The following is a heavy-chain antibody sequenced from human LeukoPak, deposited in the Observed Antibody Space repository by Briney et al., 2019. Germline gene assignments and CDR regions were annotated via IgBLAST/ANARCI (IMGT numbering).Heavy chain of an antibody. CDR2: IYPGESRS. CDR1: GYRFATYW. D-gene: IGHD2-2*01. Sequence: GESLKISFKGSGYRFATYWIGWVRQMPGKGLEWMGIIYPGESRSTYSPSFQGQVTISADKSISTAYLQWSSLKASDTAIYYCVRHLSDITSCPNYWGPGTLVTVAS. CDR3: VRHLSDITSCPNY. V-gene: IGHV5-51*01. J-gene: IGHJ4*02.